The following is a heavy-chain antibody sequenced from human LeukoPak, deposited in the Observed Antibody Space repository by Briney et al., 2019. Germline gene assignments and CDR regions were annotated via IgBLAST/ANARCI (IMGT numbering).Heavy chain of an antibody. D-gene: IGHD5-18*01. CDR1: GYTFTVYY. CDR3: ARDAGFAIQLWLGEIDYGMDV. J-gene: IGHJ6*02. CDR2: INPNSGGT. V-gene: IGHV1-2*02. Sequence: ASVKVSCKASGYTFTVYYMHWVRQAPGQGLEWMGWINPNSGGTNYAQKFQGRVTMTRDTSISTAYMELSRLRSDDTAVYYCARDAGFAIQLWLGEIDYGMDVWGQGTTVTVSS.